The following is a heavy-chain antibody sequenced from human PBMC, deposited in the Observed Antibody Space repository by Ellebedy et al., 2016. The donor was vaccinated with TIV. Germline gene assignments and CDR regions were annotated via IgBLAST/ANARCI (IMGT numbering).Heavy chain of an antibody. CDR2: VIPIFDAA. CDR1: GYTFTSYY. Sequence: ASVKVSXXASGYTFTSYYMHWVRQAPGQGLEWMGGVIPIFDAAVYAQKFQGRVTMTTDTSTTTAYMELRSLRSDDTALYYCARDDHGYIWGSYRPRFDYWGQGTQVTVSS. V-gene: IGHV1-46*01. J-gene: IGHJ4*02. D-gene: IGHD3-16*02. CDR3: ARDDHGYIWGSYRPRFDY.